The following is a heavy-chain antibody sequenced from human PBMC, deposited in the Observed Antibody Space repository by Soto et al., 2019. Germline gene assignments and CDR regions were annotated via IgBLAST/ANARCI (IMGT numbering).Heavy chain of an antibody. CDR2: ISHDGSNK. CDR1: GFTFSSHV. Sequence: QVQLVESGGGVVQPGRSLRLSCAASGFTFSSHVMHWVRQAPGKGLEWVAVISHDGSNKYYADSVKGRFTISRDNSKNTLYLQINSLRAEDMAVYYCARGDGYYDILTQPDYWGQGTLVTVSS. D-gene: IGHD3-9*01. V-gene: IGHV3-30-3*01. J-gene: IGHJ4*02. CDR3: ARGDGYYDILTQPDY.